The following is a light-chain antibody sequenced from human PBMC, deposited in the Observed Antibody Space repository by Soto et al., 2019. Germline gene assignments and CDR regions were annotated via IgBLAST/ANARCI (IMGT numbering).Light chain of an antibody. V-gene: IGLV2-14*01. CDR3: GSYAGGTTSYVV. CDR1: SSDVGGYNY. Sequence: QSVLTQPASVSGSPGQSITISCTGTSSDVGGYNYVSWYQQYPGKAPKLMIYDVTNRPSGVSNRFSGSKSGNTASLTISGLQAEDEADYYCGSYAGGTTSYVVFGRGTKVTVL. CDR2: DVT. J-gene: IGLJ2*01.